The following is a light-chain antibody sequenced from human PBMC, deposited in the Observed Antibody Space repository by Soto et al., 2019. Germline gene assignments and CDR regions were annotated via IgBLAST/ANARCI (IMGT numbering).Light chain of an antibody. V-gene: IGKV3D-15*01. J-gene: IGKJ1*01. CDR3: LQYDDWRT. CDR2: GTS. CDR1: QSVSGK. Sequence: EMVMTQSPVTLSVSPGERATLSCRASQSVSGKLAWYQQKPGQTPRLLIYGTSTRATGIPARFSGSGSGTEFTLTISSLQSEDFAVYYCLQYDDWRTFGQGTQVE.